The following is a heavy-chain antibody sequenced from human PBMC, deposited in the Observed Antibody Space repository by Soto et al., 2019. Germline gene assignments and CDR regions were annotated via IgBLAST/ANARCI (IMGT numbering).Heavy chain of an antibody. V-gene: IGHV4-34*01. CDR1: GGSFSGYY. CDR2: INHGGST. J-gene: IGHJ6*03. CDR3: ARGLSFSAYYYYMDV. Sequence: SETLSLTCAVYGGSFSGYYWSWIRQPPGKGLEWIGEINHGGSTNYNPSLKSRVTISVDTSKNQFSLKLTSVTAADTAVYYCARGLSFSAYYYYMDVWGKGTTVTVSS. D-gene: IGHD3-3*02.